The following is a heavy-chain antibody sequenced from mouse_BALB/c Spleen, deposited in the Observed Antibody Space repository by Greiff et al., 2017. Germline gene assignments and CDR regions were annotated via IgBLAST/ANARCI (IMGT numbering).Heavy chain of an antibody. V-gene: IGHV2-6-7*01. Sequence: VKVVESGPGLVAPSQSLSITCTVSGFSLTGYGVNWVRQPPGKGLEWLGMIWGDGSTDYNSALKSRLSISKDNSKSQVFLKMNSLQTDDTARYYCAREHPYGNYAMDYWGQGTAVTVSS. J-gene: IGHJ4*01. CDR3: AREHPYGNYAMDY. CDR1: GFSLTGYG. CDR2: IWGDGST. D-gene: IGHD2-10*02.